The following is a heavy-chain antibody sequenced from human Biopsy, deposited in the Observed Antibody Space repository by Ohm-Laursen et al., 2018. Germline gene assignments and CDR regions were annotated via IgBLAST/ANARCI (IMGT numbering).Heavy chain of an antibody. CDR2: IYDRGSTA. Sequence: SDTLSLTCTVSGDSVSSGSFYWTWIRPPPGQGLEYIGYIYDRGSTANYNPSLESRVTMSVDMPKNRFSLKLSSVTAADPAIYYCARGMRSSGWPYFDSWGQGTLVTVSS. V-gene: IGHV4-61*01. D-gene: IGHD6-19*01. J-gene: IGHJ4*02. CDR1: GDSVSSGSFY. CDR3: ARGMRSSGWPYFDS.